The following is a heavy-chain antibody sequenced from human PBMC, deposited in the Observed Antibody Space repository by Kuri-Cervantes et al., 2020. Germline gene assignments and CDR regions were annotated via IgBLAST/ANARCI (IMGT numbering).Heavy chain of an antibody. CDR3: ARAPYNWNYAYGMDV. CDR1: GFTVSSNY. CDR2: IYSGGST. J-gene: IGHJ6*02. Sequence: GGSLRLSCAASGFTVSSNYMSWVRQAPGKGLEWVSVIYSGGSTYYADSVKGRFTISRDNSKNTLYLQMSTLRAEDTAVYYCARAPYNWNYAYGMDVWGQGTTVTVSS. D-gene: IGHD1-7*01. V-gene: IGHV3-66*02.